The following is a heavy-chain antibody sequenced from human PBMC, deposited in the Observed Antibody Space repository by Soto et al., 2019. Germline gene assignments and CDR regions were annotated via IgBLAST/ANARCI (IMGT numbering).Heavy chain of an antibody. V-gene: IGHV3-48*01. J-gene: IGHJ3*02. D-gene: IGHD2-21*01. Sequence: EVQLVESGGGLVQPGGSLRLSCAASGFTFSSYSMNWVRQAPGKGLEWVSYISSSSSTIYYADSVKGRFTISRDNAKNSLYLQMNSLRAEDTAVYYCARLPESECGGCERAEVLHAFDIWGQGTMVTVSS. CDR3: ARLPESECGGCERAEVLHAFDI. CDR1: GFTFSSYS. CDR2: ISSSSSTI.